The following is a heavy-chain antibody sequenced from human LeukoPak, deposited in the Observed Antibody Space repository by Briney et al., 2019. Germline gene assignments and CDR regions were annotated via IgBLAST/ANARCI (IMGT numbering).Heavy chain of an antibody. Sequence: GESLMISRKASGYSFSNYWIAWVRQMPGKGLEWMGMIYPGDSNTIYSPSFQGQVTMSADKSISTAYLQWSSLKASDSAMYFCARHNCYDSWGQGTLVTVSS. J-gene: IGHJ4*02. CDR1: GYSFSNYW. V-gene: IGHV5-51*01. CDR3: ARHNCYDS. CDR2: IYPGDSNT. D-gene: IGHD3-16*01.